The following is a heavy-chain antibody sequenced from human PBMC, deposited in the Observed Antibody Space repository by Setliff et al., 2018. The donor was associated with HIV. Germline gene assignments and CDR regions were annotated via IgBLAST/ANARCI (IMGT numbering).Heavy chain of an antibody. Sequence: ASVKVSCKASGYPFTSYGLCWVRQAPGQGLEWMGWISPYNGDTYYDEKFQGRVTMTTGTSTSTASMELTSLRSDDTAVYYCARMNAYYNVWRSTYYFDYWGQGTLVTVSS. J-gene: IGHJ4*02. D-gene: IGHD3-3*01. CDR1: GYPFTSYG. CDR3: ARMNAYYNVWRSTYYFDY. V-gene: IGHV1-18*01. CDR2: ISPYNGDT.